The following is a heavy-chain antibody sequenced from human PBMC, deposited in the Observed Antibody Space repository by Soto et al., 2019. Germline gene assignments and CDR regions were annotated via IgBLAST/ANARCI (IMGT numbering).Heavy chain of an antibody. CDR1: GGSFSGYY. CDR2: INHSGST. J-gene: IGHJ4*02. V-gene: IGHV4-34*01. CDR3: ARGPATLPSGIAAAGVAY. Sequence: SETLCLTCAVYGGSFSGYYWSWIRQPPGKGLEWIGEINHSGSTNYNPSLKSRVTISVDTSKNQFSLKLSSVTAADTAVYYCARGPATLPSGIAAAGVAYWGQGTLVTVS. D-gene: IGHD6-13*01.